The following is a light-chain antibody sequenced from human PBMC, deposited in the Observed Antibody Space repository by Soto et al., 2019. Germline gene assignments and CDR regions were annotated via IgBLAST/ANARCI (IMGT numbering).Light chain of an antibody. V-gene: IGKV3-20*01. Sequence: EVVLTQSPGTLSLSPGERASLSCRASQSVSNNYLAWYQQKPGQSPKLLIFGSSDRATGIPDRFSGSGSGTDFSLTIRRLEPADFAVYYCHQYGSSPPYTFGQGTKLEIK. CDR3: HQYGSSPPYT. CDR2: GSS. CDR1: QSVSNNY. J-gene: IGKJ2*01.